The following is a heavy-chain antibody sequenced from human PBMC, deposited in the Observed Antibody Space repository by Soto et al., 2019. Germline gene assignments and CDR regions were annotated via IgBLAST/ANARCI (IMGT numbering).Heavy chain of an antibody. D-gene: IGHD3-10*01. V-gene: IGHV4-34*01. J-gene: IGHJ6*02. Sequence: SETLSLTCSVYGGSFSGYYWSWIRQPPGKGLEWIGEINHSGSTYYNPSLKSRVTISVDTSKNQFSLKLSSVTAADTAVYYCARALGFYYYYGMDVWGQGATVTVSS. CDR2: INHSGST. CDR1: GGSFSGYY. CDR3: ARALGFYYYYGMDV.